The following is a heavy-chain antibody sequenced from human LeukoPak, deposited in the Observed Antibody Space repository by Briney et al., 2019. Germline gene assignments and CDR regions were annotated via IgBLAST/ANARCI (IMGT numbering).Heavy chain of an antibody. Sequence: ASVKVSCKASGYTFTSYGISWERQAPGQGLEWMGWISAYNGNTNYAQKLQGRVTMTTDTSTSTAYMELRSLRSDDTAVYYCARENYDSSGLYFDYWGQGTLVTVSS. J-gene: IGHJ4*02. D-gene: IGHD3-22*01. CDR3: ARENYDSSGLYFDY. CDR1: GYTFTSYG. CDR2: ISAYNGNT. V-gene: IGHV1-18*01.